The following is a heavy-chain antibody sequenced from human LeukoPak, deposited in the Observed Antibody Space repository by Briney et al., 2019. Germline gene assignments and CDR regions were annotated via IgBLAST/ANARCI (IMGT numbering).Heavy chain of an antibody. CDR1: GFTFSAYW. CDR2: IWYDGSNK. Sequence: GGSLRLSCAASGFTFSAYWMHWVRQAPGKGLEWVAVIWYDGSNKYYADSVKGRFTISRDNSKSTLYLQMNSLRAEDTAVYYCARGQSQYYYVMDVWGQGTTVTVSS. J-gene: IGHJ6*02. V-gene: IGHV3-33*08. D-gene: IGHD6-19*01. CDR3: ARGQSQYYYVMDV.